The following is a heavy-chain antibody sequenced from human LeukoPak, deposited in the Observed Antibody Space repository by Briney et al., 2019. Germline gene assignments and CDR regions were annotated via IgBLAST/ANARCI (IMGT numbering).Heavy chain of an antibody. D-gene: IGHD4-17*01. CDR3: ARAGYGDSDFDY. CDR2: MYYSGSS. CDR1: GGSISSSSYY. Sequence: SETLSLTCIVSGGSISSSSYYWGWIRQPPGKGLEWIGTMYYSGSSYYNPSLKSRVTISVDTSKNQFSLKLSSVTAADTAVYYCARAGYGDSDFDYWGQGTLVTVSS. J-gene: IGHJ4*02. V-gene: IGHV4-39*07.